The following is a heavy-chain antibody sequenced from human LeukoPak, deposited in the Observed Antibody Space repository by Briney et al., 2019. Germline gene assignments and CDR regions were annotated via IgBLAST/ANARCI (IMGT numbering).Heavy chain of an antibody. D-gene: IGHD2-15*01. CDR2: IKQDGSEK. J-gene: IGHJ4*02. CDR1: GFTFSSYW. Sequence: GGSLRLSCAASGFTFSSYWMSWVRQAPGKGLEWVANIKQDGSEKSYVDSVKGRFTISRDNAKNSLYLQMHSLRADDTAIYYCARRNIAATYYFDYWGQGTLVTVSS. V-gene: IGHV3-7*03. CDR3: ARRNIAATYYFDY.